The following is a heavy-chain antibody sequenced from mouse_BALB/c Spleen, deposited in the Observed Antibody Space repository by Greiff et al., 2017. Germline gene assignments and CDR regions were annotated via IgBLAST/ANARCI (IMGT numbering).Heavy chain of an antibody. CDR3: ARGEGIYYGLDY. V-gene: IGHV5-6-5*01. Sequence: EVKLVESGGGLVKPGGSLKLSCAASGFTFSSYAMSWVRQTPEKRLEWVASISSGGSTYYPDSLKGRFTISRDNARNILYLQMSSLRSEDTAMYYCARGEGIYYGLDYWGQGTTLTVSS. D-gene: IGHD1-1*01. CDR1: GFTFSSYA. J-gene: IGHJ2*01. CDR2: ISSGGST.